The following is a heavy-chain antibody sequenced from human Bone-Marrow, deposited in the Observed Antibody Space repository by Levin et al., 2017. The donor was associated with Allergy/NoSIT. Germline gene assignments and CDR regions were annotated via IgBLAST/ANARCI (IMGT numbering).Heavy chain of an antibody. D-gene: IGHD1-1*01. CDR2: ISSNGTKK. V-gene: IGHV3-30*03. CDR1: GFRFSNFD. CDR3: AAKLVV. J-gene: IGHJ4*02. Sequence: GGSLRLSCGASGFRFSNFDMHWVRQAPGKGLEWVAVISSNGTKKYYADSIRGRFTVSRDNSENALYLQLNNLRVEDTAVYYCAAKLVVWGQGTLVTVSS.